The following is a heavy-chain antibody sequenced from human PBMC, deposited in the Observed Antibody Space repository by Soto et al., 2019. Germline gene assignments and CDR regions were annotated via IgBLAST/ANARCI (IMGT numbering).Heavy chain of an antibody. J-gene: IGHJ6*04. CDR2: IQSGGPT. CDR3: ARDDVRWHGGRCYGVRLDV. V-gene: IGHV3-66*01. Sequence: EVQLVESGGGLVQPGGSLRLSCAASGFTVSSKYMSWVRQAPGKGLEWVSLIQSGGPTYYADSVKGRSIISRATSENTVQVEMDSLRAEDTEVYYCARDDVRWHGGRCYGVRLDVWGKGTTVTVSS. D-gene: IGHD2-15*01. CDR1: GFTVSSKY.